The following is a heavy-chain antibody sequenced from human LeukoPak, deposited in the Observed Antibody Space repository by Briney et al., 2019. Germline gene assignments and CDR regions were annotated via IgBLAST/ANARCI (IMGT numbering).Heavy chain of an antibody. CDR3: ARGAYSRSWSRDWFDP. D-gene: IGHD6-13*01. CDR2: VWYDGSNK. CDR1: GFTFSSYG. Sequence: GGSLRLSCAASGFTFSSYGMHGVRQAPGKGLEWVAVVWYDGSNKYYADSVKGRFTISRDNSKNTLYLQMNSLRAEDTAVYYCARGAYSRSWSRDWFDPLGQGTLVTVSS. J-gene: IGHJ5*02. V-gene: IGHV3-33*01.